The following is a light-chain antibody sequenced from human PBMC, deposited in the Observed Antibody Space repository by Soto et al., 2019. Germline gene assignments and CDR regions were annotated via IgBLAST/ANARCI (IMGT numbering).Light chain of an antibody. CDR2: DVS. J-gene: IGLJ2*01. Sequence: QSALTQPASVSGSPGQSITIPCTGTSSDIGGYNYVSWYLQHPGKAPQLMIYDVSNRPSGVSNRFSGSKSGNTASLTISGLQADDEADYYCTSYTSSVSRDVFGGGTQLTVL. CDR3: TSYTSSVSRDV. V-gene: IGLV2-14*01. CDR1: SSDIGGYNY.